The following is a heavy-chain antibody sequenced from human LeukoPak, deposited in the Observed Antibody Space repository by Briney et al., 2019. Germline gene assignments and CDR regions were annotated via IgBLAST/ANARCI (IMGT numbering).Heavy chain of an antibody. D-gene: IGHD3-10*01. V-gene: IGHV3-13*04. CDR2: IGPAGDT. CDR3: ARGGGFDY. Sequence: GGSLRLSCAASGFTFSNFDMHWVRQVTGKGLEWASGIGPAGDTYYAGSVKGRFTISRENARNSLYLQMNSLRAGDTAVYYCARGGGFDYWGQGTLVTVSS. J-gene: IGHJ4*02. CDR1: GFTFSNFD.